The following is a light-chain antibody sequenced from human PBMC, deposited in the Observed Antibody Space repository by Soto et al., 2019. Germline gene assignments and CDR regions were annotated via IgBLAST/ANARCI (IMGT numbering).Light chain of an antibody. Sequence: DIQITQIPSTLSASVGVSVTITCRASQSINNWLAWYQKKPGRAPKLLIYEASVLETGAPSRFSGTGSGTEFTLTINGLQPDDFATYYCQQYSSYSWTFGQGTKVDIK. CDR2: EAS. V-gene: IGKV1-5*03. J-gene: IGKJ1*01. CDR1: QSINNW. CDR3: QQYSSYSWT.